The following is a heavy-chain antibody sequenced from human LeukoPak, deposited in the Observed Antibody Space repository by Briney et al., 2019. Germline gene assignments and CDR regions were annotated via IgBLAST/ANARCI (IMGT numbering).Heavy chain of an antibody. CDR2: INHSGST. D-gene: IGHD3-10*01. Sequence: PSETLSLTCAVYGGSFSGYYWSWIRQPPGKGLEWIGEINHSGSTNYNPSLKSRVTISVDTSKNQFSLKLSSVTAADTAVYYCARLNRNYYGSGGSYYYYYMDVWGKGTTVTISS. J-gene: IGHJ6*03. CDR1: GGSFSGYY. CDR3: ARLNRNYYGSGGSYYYYYMDV. V-gene: IGHV4-34*01.